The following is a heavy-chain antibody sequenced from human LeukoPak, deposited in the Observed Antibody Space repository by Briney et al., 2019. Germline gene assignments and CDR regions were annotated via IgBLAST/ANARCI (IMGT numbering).Heavy chain of an antibody. Sequence: SETLSLTCTVSGGSISSGGYYWSWIRQHPGKGLEWIGYIYYSGSTYYNPSLKSRATISVDTSKNQFSLKLSSVTAADTAVYYCARLPLISNVARNWFDPWGQGTLVTVSS. CDR3: ARLPLISNVARNWFDP. CDR2: IYYSGST. CDR1: GGSISSGGYY. V-gene: IGHV4-31*03. D-gene: IGHD2/OR15-2a*01. J-gene: IGHJ5*02.